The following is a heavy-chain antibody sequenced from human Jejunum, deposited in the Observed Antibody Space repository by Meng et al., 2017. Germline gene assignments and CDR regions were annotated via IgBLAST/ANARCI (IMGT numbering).Heavy chain of an antibody. CDR1: GASISNYY. CDR3: ARLIGITGTTDYFDY. J-gene: IGHJ4*02. V-gene: IGHV4-59*01. D-gene: IGHD1-20*01. CDR2: ISYSGTT. Sequence: SETLSLTCTVSGASISNYYWSWIRQPPGKGLEWIGYISYSGTTNYNPSLKSQVTMSVDTSKDQFSLKLNSVTAADTAVYYCARLIGITGTTDYFDYWGQGTLVTVSS.